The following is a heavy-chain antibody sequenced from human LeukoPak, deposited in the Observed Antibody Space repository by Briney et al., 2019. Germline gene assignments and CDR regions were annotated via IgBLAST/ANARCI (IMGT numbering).Heavy chain of an antibody. D-gene: IGHD3-22*01. Sequence: PGGSLRLSCAASGFTFSNYAMSWVRQAPGKGLEWVSGISGSGGSTYYADSVKGRLTTSRDNSKNTLYLQMDSLRAEDTAVYYCAKVGMRISWIVVVFTTADDWYFDLWGRGTLVTVSS. CDR1: GFTFSNYA. CDR2: ISGSGGST. CDR3: AKVGMRISWIVVVFTTADDWYFDL. V-gene: IGHV3-23*01. J-gene: IGHJ2*01.